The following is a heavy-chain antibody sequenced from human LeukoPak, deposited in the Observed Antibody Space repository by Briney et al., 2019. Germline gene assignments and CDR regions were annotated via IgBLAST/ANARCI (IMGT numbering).Heavy chain of an antibody. V-gene: IGHV6-1*01. CDR2: TYYRSKWYN. Sequence: SQTLSLTYAISGDSVSSNSAAWNWIRQSPSRGLEWLGRTYYRSKWYNDYAVSVKSRITINPDTSKNQFSLQLNSVTPEDTAVYYCARDLSPYCSSTSCYSDAFDIWGQGTMVTVSS. J-gene: IGHJ3*02. CDR3: ARDLSPYCSSTSCYSDAFDI. CDR1: GDSVSSNSAA. D-gene: IGHD2-2*01.